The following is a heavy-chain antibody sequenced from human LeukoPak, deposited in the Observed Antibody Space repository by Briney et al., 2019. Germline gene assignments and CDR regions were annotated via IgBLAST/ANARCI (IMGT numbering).Heavy chain of an antibody. Sequence: GGSLRLSCAASGFTFSNAWMSWVRQAPGKGLEWVGRIKSKTDGGTTDYAAPVKGRFTISRDDSKNTLYLQMNSLKTEDTAVYYCTTEYVRGIKVSDYWGQGTLVTVSS. V-gene: IGHV3-15*01. CDR1: GFTFSNAW. J-gene: IGHJ4*02. CDR2: IKSKTDGGTT. CDR3: TTEYVRGIKVSDY. D-gene: IGHD1-14*01.